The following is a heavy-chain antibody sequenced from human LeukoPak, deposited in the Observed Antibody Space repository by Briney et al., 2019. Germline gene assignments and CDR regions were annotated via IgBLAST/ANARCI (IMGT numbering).Heavy chain of an antibody. CDR3: ARAYNYYYYYMDV. Sequence: GASVKVSCKASGYTFTGYYMHWVRQAPGQGLEWMGWINPNSGGTNYAQKFQGRVTMTRDTSISTAYMELSRLRSDDTAVYYCARAYNYYYYYMDVWGKGTTVTVSS. D-gene: IGHD5-18*01. V-gene: IGHV1-2*02. J-gene: IGHJ6*03. CDR2: INPNSGGT. CDR1: GYTFTGYY.